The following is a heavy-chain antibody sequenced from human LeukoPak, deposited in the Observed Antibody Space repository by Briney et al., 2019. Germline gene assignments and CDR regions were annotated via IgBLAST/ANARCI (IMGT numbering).Heavy chain of an antibody. D-gene: IGHD1-1*01. V-gene: IGHV4-4*02. CDR1: GGSISSNNW. CDR2: IYHSGSP. CDR3: ARVNINNWHSCDY. J-gene: IGHJ4*02. Sequence: ASETLSLTCAVSGGSISSNNWWGWVRQPPGKGLEWIGEIYHSGSPNYNPSLKSRVTISVDKSRNHFSLNLSSVTAADTAVYYCARVNINNWHSCDYWGQGTLATVSS.